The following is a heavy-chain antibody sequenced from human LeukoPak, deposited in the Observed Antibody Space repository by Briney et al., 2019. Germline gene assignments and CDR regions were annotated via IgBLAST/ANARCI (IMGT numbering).Heavy chain of an antibody. D-gene: IGHD4-11*01. CDR3: AGTASNPPHFDY. CDR2: IYSGGGT. V-gene: IGHV3-53*01. J-gene: IGHJ4*02. CDR1: GFTVSSKY. Sequence: PGGSLRLSCAASGFTVSSKYMSWVRQAPGEGLEWVSVIYSGGGTYYAGSGKGRFTISRDNSKNTVYLQMNSLRAQDTAVYYCAGTASNPPHFDYWGQGALVTVSS.